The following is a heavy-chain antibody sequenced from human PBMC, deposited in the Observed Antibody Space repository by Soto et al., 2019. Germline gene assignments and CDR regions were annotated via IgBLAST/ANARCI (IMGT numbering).Heavy chain of an antibody. CDR1: GFTFSRYD. Sequence: EVQLVESGGGLVQPGGALRLSCAAYGFTFSRYDFHWVRQVPGKGMEWVSGIGTAGDTYYLGSVRGRFTLFRENAKNSLYLQMKSLRAGDTAVYYCARGALGFDYWGQGTLVTVSS. V-gene: IGHV3-13*01. D-gene: IGHD7-27*01. J-gene: IGHJ4*02. CDR2: IGTAGDT. CDR3: ARGALGFDY.